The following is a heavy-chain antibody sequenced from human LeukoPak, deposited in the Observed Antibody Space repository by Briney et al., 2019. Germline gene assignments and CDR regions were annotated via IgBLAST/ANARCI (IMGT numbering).Heavy chain of an antibody. CDR2: INPSGGST. Sequence: ASVKVSCKASGYTFTSYYMHWVRQAPGQGLEWMGIINPSGGSTSYAQKFQGRVTMTRDTSTSTVYMELSSLRSEDTAVYYCARDGSPMVRGVISYYYYGMDVWGKGTTVTASS. V-gene: IGHV1-46*01. D-gene: IGHD3-10*01. CDR3: ARDGSPMVRGVISYYYYGMDV. CDR1: GYTFTSYY. J-gene: IGHJ6*04.